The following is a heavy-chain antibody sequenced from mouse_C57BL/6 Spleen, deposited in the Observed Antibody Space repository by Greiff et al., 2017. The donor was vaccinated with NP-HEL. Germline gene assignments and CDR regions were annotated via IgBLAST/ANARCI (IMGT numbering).Heavy chain of an antibody. Sequence: VQVVESGPELVKPGASVKISCKASGYAFRSSWMNWVKQRPGKGLEWIGRIYPGDGDTNYNGKFKGKATLTADKSSSTAYMQLSSLTSEDSAVYFCASYYGSSYYYAMDYWGQGTSGTVSS. CDR2: IYPGDGDT. CDR3: ASYYGSSYYYAMDY. J-gene: IGHJ4*01. CDR1: GYAFRSSW. V-gene: IGHV1-82*01. D-gene: IGHD1-1*01.